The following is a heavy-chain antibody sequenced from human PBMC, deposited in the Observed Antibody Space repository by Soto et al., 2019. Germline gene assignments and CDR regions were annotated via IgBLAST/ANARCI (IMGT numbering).Heavy chain of an antibody. CDR3: ARDARMPTDLGGYYYYALDV. V-gene: IGHV4-61*03. D-gene: IGHD4-4*01. CDR1: GGSVSSASYY. J-gene: IGHJ6*02. Sequence: QVQLQESGPGRVKPSETLSLTCTVSGGSVSSASYYWGWIGQPLGRGLEGMGYIYYTGSTNLNPSLKSRVAMSVDTSKNHFSLRLNSATAADTAIYFCARDARMPTDLGGYYYYALDVWGQGTTVTVSS. CDR2: IYYTGST.